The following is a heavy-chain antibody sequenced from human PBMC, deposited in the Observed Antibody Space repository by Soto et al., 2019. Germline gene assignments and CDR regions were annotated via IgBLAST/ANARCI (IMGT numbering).Heavy chain of an antibody. D-gene: IGHD3-22*01. CDR2: FIPIFVSA. J-gene: IGHJ4*02. CDR1: GGTVSSYA. Sequence: QVHLVQSGAEVKKPGSSVKVSCKASGGTVSSYAITWVRPAPGKGLEWMGVFIPIFVSAHYAQKFQGRVTITADESTSTAYMELSGLRSEDTAIYYCARDLSSDSTGFRGYDLWGQGTLVTVSS. CDR3: ARDLSSDSTGFRGYDL. V-gene: IGHV1-69*01.